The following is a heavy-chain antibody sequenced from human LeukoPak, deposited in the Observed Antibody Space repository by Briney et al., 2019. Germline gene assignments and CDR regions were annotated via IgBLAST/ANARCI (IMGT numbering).Heavy chain of an antibody. CDR1: GGSFSGYY. CDR3: ATTED. J-gene: IGHJ4*02. V-gene: IGHV4-34*01. Sequence: PSETLSLTCAVFGGSFSGYYWSWIRQPPGKGLEWIGEINHSGSTNYNPSLKSRVTISVDTSKNQFSLKLSSVTAADTAVYYCATTEDWGQGTLVTVSS. CDR2: INHSGST.